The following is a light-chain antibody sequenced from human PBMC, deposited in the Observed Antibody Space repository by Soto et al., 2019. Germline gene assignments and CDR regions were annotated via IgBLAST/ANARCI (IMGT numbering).Light chain of an antibody. CDR3: QQYGSPPQT. CDR2: GAS. J-gene: IGKJ1*01. CDR1: QSVRSSY. V-gene: IGKV3-20*01. Sequence: EIVLTQSPGTLSLSPGERATLSCRVSQSVRSSYLAWYQQKPGQAPRLLIYGASSRATGIPDRISGSGSGTDFTLTISRLEPEDFAVYYCQQYGSPPQTFGQGTKVDIK.